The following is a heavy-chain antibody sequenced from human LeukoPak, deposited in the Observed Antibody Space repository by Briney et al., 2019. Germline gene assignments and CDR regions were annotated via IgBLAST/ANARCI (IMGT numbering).Heavy chain of an antibody. V-gene: IGHV4-4*07. Sequence: SETLSLTCTVSGGSLSSYYWSWIRQPAGKGREWIWRTYTSGSTNYNPSLKRRVTMSVDTSKNQFSLKLSSVTAADTAVYYCARDPEVVGADDAFDIWGQGTMVTVSS. CDR2: TYTSGST. J-gene: IGHJ3*02. CDR1: GGSLSSYY. CDR3: ARDPEVVGADDAFDI. D-gene: IGHD1-26*01.